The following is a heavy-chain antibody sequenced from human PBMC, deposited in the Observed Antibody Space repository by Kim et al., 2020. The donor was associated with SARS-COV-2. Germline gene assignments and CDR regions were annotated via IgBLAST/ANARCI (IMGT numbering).Heavy chain of an antibody. CDR2: TYYRSKWYN. CDR1: GDSVSSNSAA. V-gene: IGHV6-1*01. D-gene: IGHD6-13*01. Sequence: SQTLSLTCAISGDSVSSNSAAWNWIRQSPSRGLEWLGRTYYRSKWYNDYAVSVKSRITINPDTSKNQFSLQLNSVTPEDTAVYYCARDPLFLQQLDRPAWFDPWGQGTLVTVSS. J-gene: IGHJ5*02. CDR3: ARDPLFLQQLDRPAWFDP.